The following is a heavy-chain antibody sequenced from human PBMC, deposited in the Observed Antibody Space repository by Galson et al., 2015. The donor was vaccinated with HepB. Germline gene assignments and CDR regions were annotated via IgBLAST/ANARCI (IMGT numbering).Heavy chain of an antibody. CDR1: GGSFSGYY. J-gene: IGHJ5*02. D-gene: IGHD6-13*01. Sequence: SETLSLTCAVYGGSFSGYYWSWIRQPPGKGLEWIGEINHSGSTNYNPSLKSRVTISVDTSKNQFSLKLSSVTAADTAVYYCARARKQQLANWFDPWGQGTLVTVSS. CDR2: INHSGST. V-gene: IGHV4-34*01. CDR3: ARARKQQLANWFDP.